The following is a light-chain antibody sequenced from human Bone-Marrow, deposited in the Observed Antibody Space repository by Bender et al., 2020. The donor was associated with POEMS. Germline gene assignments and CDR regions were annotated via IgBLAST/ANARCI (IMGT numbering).Light chain of an antibody. Sequence: QSALTQPASVSGSPGQSITISCTGTSSDVGGYSYVSWYQQYPDKVPKLIIFEVNQRPSGVPDRFSGSKSGNTASLIVSGLQAEDEADYYCSSYADSNNLVFGGGTKLTVL. CDR3: SSYADSNNLV. J-gene: IGLJ2*01. CDR1: SSDVGGYSY. V-gene: IGLV2-8*01. CDR2: EVN.